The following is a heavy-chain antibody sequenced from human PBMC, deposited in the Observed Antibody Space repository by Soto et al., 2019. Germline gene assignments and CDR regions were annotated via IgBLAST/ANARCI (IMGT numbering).Heavy chain of an antibody. J-gene: IGHJ4*02. V-gene: IGHV3-30*18. D-gene: IGHD3-22*01. CDR3: ANNGYYYDSSGYYLGFPDY. CDR1: GFTFSSYG. CDR2: ISYDGSNK. Sequence: QVQLVESGGGVVQPGRSLRLSCAASGFTFSSYGMHWVRQAPGKGLEWVAVISYDGSNKYYADSVKGRFIISRDNSKNTLYLQMNSLRAEDTAVYYCANNGYYYDSSGYYLGFPDYWGQGTLVTVSS.